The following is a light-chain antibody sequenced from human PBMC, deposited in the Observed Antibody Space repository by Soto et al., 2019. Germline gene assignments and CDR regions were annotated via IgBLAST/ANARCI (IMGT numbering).Light chain of an antibody. J-gene: IGKJ2*01. CDR1: QHISDY. Sequence: DIPMTQSPSSLSASVGDRVTITCQASQHISDYLCWYQLKPGKAPKLLIYDESNLETGVPSKFSGTRSGTDFTFTISGLQPEDSATYFCQQFHNLPYTFGQGTKLEIK. V-gene: IGKV1-33*01. CDR2: DES. CDR3: QQFHNLPYT.